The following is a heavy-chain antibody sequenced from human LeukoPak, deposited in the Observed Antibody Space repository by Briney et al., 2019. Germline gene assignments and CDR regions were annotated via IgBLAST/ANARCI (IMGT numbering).Heavy chain of an antibody. D-gene: IGHD5/OR15-5a*01. CDR1: GYTFTEYY. Sequence: VSVKVSCKASGYTFTEYYMHWVRQAPGQGLEWMGWINPHSGGTNYAQKFQGRVTMTRDTSISTAYMELSRLRSDDTAVYYCARFDQVSETAGGYWGQGTLVTVSS. J-gene: IGHJ4*02. V-gene: IGHV1-2*02. CDR2: INPHSGGT. CDR3: ARFDQVSETAGGY.